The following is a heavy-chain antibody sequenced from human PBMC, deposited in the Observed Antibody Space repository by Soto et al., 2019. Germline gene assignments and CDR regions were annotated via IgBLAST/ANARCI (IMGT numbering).Heavy chain of an antibody. D-gene: IGHD3-22*01. Sequence: EVQLVESGGGLVQPGGSLRLSCAASGFTFSSYSMNWVRQAPGKGLEGVSYISSSSSTIYYADSVKGRFTISRDNAKNSLSLQMNSLRAEDTAVYYCARDYYDSSGYYALFDYWGQGTLVTVSS. CDR1: GFTFSSYS. J-gene: IGHJ4*02. V-gene: IGHV3-48*01. CDR2: ISSSSSTI. CDR3: ARDYYDSSGYYALFDY.